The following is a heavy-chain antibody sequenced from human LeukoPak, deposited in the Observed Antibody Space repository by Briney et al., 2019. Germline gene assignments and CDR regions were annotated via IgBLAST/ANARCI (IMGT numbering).Heavy chain of an antibody. CDR2: IIPILGIA. V-gene: IGHV1-69*04. CDR1: GGTFSSYA. D-gene: IGHD3-22*01. Sequence: ASVKVSCKASGGTFSSYAISWVRQAPGQGLEWMGRIIPILGIANYAQKFQGRVTITADKSTSTAYMELSSLRSEDTAVYYCASLNAYYDSSGYDYWGQGTLVTVSS. CDR3: ASLNAYYDSSGYDY. J-gene: IGHJ4*02.